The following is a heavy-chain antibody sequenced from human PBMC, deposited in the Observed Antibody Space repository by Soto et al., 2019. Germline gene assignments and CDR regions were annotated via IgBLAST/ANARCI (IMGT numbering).Heavy chain of an antibody. V-gene: IGHV3-23*01. CDR1: GLTFSNYA. Sequence: EVQLLESGGGLLRPGGSLSLPGAASGLTFSNYAMTWARQAPGKGLEWASTISGGGDGTYYADSVKGRFTISRDNSRNTVYLQMNSLRAEDTAVYYCAKKGLGSLATYCTTGDCHYAFDVWGQGTLVTVSS. J-gene: IGHJ3*01. CDR3: AKKGLGSLATYCTTGDCHYAFDV. CDR2: ISGGGDGT. D-gene: IGHD2-8*01.